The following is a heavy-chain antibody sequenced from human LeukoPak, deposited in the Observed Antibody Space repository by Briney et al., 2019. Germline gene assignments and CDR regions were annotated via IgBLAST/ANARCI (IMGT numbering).Heavy chain of an antibody. CDR2: IYSSGST. D-gene: IGHD3-22*01. V-gene: IGHV4-59*13. Sequence: SETLSLTCTVSGGSISSYYWSWIRQPPGKELEWIGHIYSSGSTTDNPSLKSRVTISVDTSKNQFSLRMNSVTAADTAVYYCARFTKYDGGGSYLDIWGQGTMVAVSS. CDR1: GGSISSYY. J-gene: IGHJ3*02. CDR3: ARFTKYDGGGSYLDI.